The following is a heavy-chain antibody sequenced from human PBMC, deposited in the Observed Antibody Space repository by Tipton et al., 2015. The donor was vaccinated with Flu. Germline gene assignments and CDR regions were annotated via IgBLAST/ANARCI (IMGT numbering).Heavy chain of an antibody. V-gene: IGHV4-38-2*01. D-gene: IGHD4-11*01. J-gene: IGHJ5*01. CDR2: ICPGSP. CDR1: GHSISSDYC. CDR3: ARRDFSNYVSEPKNWFDF. Sequence: TLSLTCAVSGHSISSDYCWGWVRQPPGKGLEWIGNICPGSPYYNPSLRSRVTISVARSKDQFSLRLTSVTAADTAVYFCARRDFSNYVSEPKNWFDFWGQGTLVTVSS.